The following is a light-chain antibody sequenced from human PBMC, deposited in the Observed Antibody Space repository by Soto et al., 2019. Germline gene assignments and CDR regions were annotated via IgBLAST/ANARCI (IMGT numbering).Light chain of an antibody. J-gene: IGKJ2*01. CDR2: KAA. CDR1: QSISSW. Sequence: DIQMTQSPSTLSASVGDRVTITCRASQSISSWLAWYQQKPGKAPKLLIYKAASLESGVPSRFSGSGSGTEFTLAISSLQPDDFATYYCHQSNSRYTLGQGTKLEIK. CDR3: HQSNSRYT. V-gene: IGKV1-5*03.